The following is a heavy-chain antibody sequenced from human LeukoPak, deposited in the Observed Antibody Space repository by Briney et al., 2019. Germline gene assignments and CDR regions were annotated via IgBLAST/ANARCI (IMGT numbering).Heavy chain of an antibody. Sequence: ASVKLSCKTSGYTFTNYHNNWGRHAPGPGLEWMGWMNPNSGDRGYAQKFQGRLSITRDTSISTVYMELSSLRSEDTTVYFCARTTSFTASGYDYWGQGALGTVSS. D-gene: IGHD6-25*01. CDR1: GYTFTNYH. V-gene: IGHV1-8*03. J-gene: IGHJ4*02. CDR3: ARTTSFTASGYDY. CDR2: MNPNSGDR.